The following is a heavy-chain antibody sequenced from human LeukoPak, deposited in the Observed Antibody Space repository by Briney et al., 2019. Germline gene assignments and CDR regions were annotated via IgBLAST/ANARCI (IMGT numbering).Heavy chain of an antibody. V-gene: IGHV4-39*07. D-gene: IGHD1-26*01. CDR3: ARGNLIGWDLDY. Sequence: SETLSLTCTVSGGSISSSSYYWGWIRQPPGKGLEWIGEINHSGSTNYNPSLKSRVTISVDTSKNQFSLKLSSVTAADTAVYYCARGNLIGWDLDYWGQGTLVTVSS. CDR2: INHSGST. J-gene: IGHJ4*02. CDR1: GGSISSSSYY.